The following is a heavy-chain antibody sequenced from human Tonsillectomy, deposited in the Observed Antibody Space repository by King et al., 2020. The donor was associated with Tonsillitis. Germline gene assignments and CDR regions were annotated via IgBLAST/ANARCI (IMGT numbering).Heavy chain of an antibody. J-gene: IGHJ4*02. CDR2: FSAYNGNT. V-gene: IGHV1-18*01. D-gene: IGHD2-2*01. CDR1: GYTFPIYG. Sequence: QLVQSGAEVKKPGASVKVSCKASGYTFPIYGITWVRQAPGQGLEWMGWFSAYNGNTNFAQKLQGRVTMTTATSTSTAYMELMSLRSDDTAVYYCARDRHQLLDYWGQGTLVTVSS. CDR3: ARDRHQLLDY.